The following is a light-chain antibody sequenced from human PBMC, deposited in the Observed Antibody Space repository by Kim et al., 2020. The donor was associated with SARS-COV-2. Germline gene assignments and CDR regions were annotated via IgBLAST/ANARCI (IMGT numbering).Light chain of an antibody. CDR1: KLGDKY. CDR2: QDS. J-gene: IGLJ3*02. V-gene: IGLV3-1*01. CDR3: QAWDSSTHV. Sequence: SYELTQPPSVSVSPGQTASITCPGDKLGDKYACWYQQKPGQSPVLVIYQDSKRPSGIPERFSGSNSGNTATLTISGTQAMDEADYYCQAWDSSTHVFGGGTQLTVL.